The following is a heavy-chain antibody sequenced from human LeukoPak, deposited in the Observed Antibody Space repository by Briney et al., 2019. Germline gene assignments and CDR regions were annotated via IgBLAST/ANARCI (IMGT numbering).Heavy chain of an antibody. CDR3: ARDSAYYYDSSGYPNYYYYGMDV. CDR2: IYYSGST. V-gene: IGHV4-59*01. J-gene: IGHJ6*02. CDR1: GGSISSYY. Sequence: SETLSLTCTVSGGSISSYYWSWIRQPPGKGLEWIGYIYYSGSTNYNPSLKSRVTISVDTSKNQFSLKLSSVTAADTAVYYCARDSAYYYDSSGYPNYYYYGMDVWGQGTTVTVSS. D-gene: IGHD3-22*01.